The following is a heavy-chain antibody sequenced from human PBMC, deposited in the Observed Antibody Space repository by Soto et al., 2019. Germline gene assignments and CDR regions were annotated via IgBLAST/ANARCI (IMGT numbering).Heavy chain of an antibody. D-gene: IGHD6-19*01. V-gene: IGHV1-18*01. CDR1: GYTFTSYG. J-gene: IGHJ4*02. CDR3: AIVRDICSSSGWYRGVRRYFDD. CDR2: ISAYNGKT. Sequence: QVQLVQYGAEVKKPGASVKVSCKASGYTFTSYGISWVRQAPGQGLEWMGWISAYNGKTNYAQKLQGRVTMATDREARTAYMELRSLGYDEAGVYYFAIVRDICSSSGWYRGVRRYFDDWGQGTLVTVSS.